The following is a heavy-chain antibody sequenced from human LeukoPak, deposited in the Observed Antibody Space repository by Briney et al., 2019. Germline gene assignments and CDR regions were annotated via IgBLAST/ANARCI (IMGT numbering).Heavy chain of an antibody. D-gene: IGHD3-3*01. J-gene: IGHJ4*02. CDR1: GGSISSSSYY. CDR3: ARGGITIFFRADY. CDR2: IKQDGSEK. Sequence: ETLSLTCTVSGGSISSSSYYWGWIRQPPGKGLEWVANIKQDGSEKYYVDSVKGRFTISRDNAKNSLYLQMNSLRAEDTAVYYCARGGITIFFRADYWGQGTLVTVSS. V-gene: IGHV3-7*01.